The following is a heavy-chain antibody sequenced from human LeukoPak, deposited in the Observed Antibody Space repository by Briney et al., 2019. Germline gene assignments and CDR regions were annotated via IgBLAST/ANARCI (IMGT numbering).Heavy chain of an antibody. CDR1: GFTFSSYE. D-gene: IGHD2-2*01. J-gene: IGHJ6*02. Sequence: GGSLRLSCAASGFTFSSYEMNWVRQAPGKGLEWVSYISSSGSSIYYADSVKGRFSISRDNAKNSLYLQMNSLRAEDTAVYYCASLLGYCSSTSCYYYYGMDVWGQGTTVTVSS. CDR2: ISSSGSSI. CDR3: ASLLGYCSSTSCYYYYGMDV. V-gene: IGHV3-48*03.